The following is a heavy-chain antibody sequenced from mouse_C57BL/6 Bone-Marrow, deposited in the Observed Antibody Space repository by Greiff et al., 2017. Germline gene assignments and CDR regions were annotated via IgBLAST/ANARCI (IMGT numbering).Heavy chain of an antibody. Sequence: VHVQQSGPELVKPGDSVKISCKASGYSFTGYFMNWVMQSHGKSLEWIGRINPYNGDTFYNQKFKGKATLTVDKSSSTAHMEVRSLTSEDSAVYYCAENYDYDVYFDVWGTGTTVTVSS. CDR3: AENYDYDVYFDV. D-gene: IGHD2-4*01. V-gene: IGHV1-20*01. CDR2: INPYNGDT. J-gene: IGHJ1*03. CDR1: GYSFTGYF.